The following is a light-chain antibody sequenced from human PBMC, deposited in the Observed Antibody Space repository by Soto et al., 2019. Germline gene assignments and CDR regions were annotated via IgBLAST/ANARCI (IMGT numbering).Light chain of an antibody. V-gene: IGKV1-5*01. CDR1: QSISSW. J-gene: IGKJ3*01. CDR2: DAS. Sequence: GDRVTITCRASQSISSWLAWYQQKPGKAPKLLIYDASSLDSGVPSRFSGSGSGTEFTLTISSLQPDDFATYYCQQYNSYSLTFGPGTKVDIK. CDR3: QQYNSYSLT.